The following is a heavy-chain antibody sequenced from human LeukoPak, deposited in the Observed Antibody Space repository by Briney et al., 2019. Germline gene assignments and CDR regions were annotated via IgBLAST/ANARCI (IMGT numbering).Heavy chain of an antibody. V-gene: IGHV1-2*02. CDR2: INPNSGGT. J-gene: IGHJ3*02. Sequence: ASVKVSCKASGYTFTDYYMHWVRQAPGQGLEWMGWINPNSGGTNYAQKFQGRVTMTRDTSISTVYMELSSLRSEDTAVYYCARGIVGATQFDAFDIWGQGTMVTVSS. CDR3: ARGIVGATQFDAFDI. CDR1: GYTFTDYY. D-gene: IGHD1-26*01.